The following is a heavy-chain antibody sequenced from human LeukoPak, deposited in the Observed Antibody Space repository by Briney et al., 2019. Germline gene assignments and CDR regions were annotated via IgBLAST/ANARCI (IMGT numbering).Heavy chain of an antibody. D-gene: IGHD4-17*01. CDR1: GGSISSYY. CDR2: IYYSGST. CDR3: AILTTVTHPDQ. J-gene: IGHJ4*02. Sequence: SAPLSLPSTASGGSISSYYWSWIRQPPGPGREWLGYIYYSGSTNYNPSLKSRVSISVDASKKQFSLKLSSVTAADTTVYYCAILTTVTHPDQWGRGSLVTVSS. V-gene: IGHV4-59*08.